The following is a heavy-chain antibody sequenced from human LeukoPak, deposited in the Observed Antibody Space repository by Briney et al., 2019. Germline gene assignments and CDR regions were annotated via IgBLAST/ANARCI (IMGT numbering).Heavy chain of an antibody. J-gene: IGHJ4*02. Sequence: GASVKVSCKASGYTFTSYDINWVRQATGQGLEWMGWMSPNSGNTGYAQKFQGRVTMTRNTSISTAYMELSSLRSEDTAVYYCARSARYCSGGSCRTYYFDYWGQGTLVTVSS. D-gene: IGHD2-15*01. CDR1: GYTFTSYD. V-gene: IGHV1-8*01. CDR2: MSPNSGNT. CDR3: ARSARYCSGGSCRTYYFDY.